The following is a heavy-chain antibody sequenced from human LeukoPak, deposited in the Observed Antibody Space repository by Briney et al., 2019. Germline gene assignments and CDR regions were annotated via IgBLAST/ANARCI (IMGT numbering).Heavy chain of an antibody. V-gene: IGHV3-48*03. J-gene: IGHJ4*02. CDR1: GFTFSSYE. Sequence: GGSLRLSCAASGFTFSSYEMNWVRQAPGKGLEWVSYISSSGSTIYYADSVKGRFTISRDNAENSLYLQMNSLRAEDTAVYYCARDHKGWLQTNFDYWGQGTLVTVSS. CDR2: ISSSGSTI. CDR3: ARDHKGWLQTNFDY. D-gene: IGHD5-24*01.